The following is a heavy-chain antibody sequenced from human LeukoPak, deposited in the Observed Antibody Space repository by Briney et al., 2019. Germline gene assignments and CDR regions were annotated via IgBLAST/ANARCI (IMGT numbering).Heavy chain of an antibody. D-gene: IGHD4-17*01. CDR1: GFTFSSYS. CDR3: ARVFFSGRRVGPTTVTTFSRYYFDY. CDR2: ISSSSSYI. V-gene: IGHV3-21*01. J-gene: IGHJ4*02. Sequence: GGSLRLSCAASGFTFSSYSMNWVRQAPGKGLEWVSSISSSSSYIYYADSVKGRFTISRDNAKNSLYLHVNSLRAEDTAVCYCARVFFSGRRVGPTTVTTFSRYYFDYWGQGTLVTVSS.